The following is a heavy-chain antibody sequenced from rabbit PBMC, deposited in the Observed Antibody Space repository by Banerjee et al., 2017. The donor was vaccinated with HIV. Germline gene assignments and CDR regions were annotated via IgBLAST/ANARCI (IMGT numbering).Heavy chain of an antibody. V-gene: IGHV1S45*01. Sequence: QEQLEESGGDLVQPEGSLTLTCTASGFSFSSSYYMCWVRQAPGKGLEWIACIYGGSSGVTYYATWAKGRFTISKTSSTTVTLQMTSLTVADTATYFCARYATSTGYDLWGQGTLVTVS. CDR2: IYGGSSGVT. D-gene: IGHD1-1*01. J-gene: IGHJ3*01. CDR3: ARYATSTGYDL. CDR1: GFSFSSSYY.